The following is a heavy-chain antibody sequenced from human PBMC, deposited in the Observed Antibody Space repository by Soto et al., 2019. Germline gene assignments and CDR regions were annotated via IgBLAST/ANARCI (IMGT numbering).Heavy chain of an antibody. CDR2: IYSSGST. V-gene: IGHV4-4*07. CDR3: ARPVGAAYYPDV. Sequence: SETLSLTCSVSGASITKHCWGWIREPAGKGLEWIGRIYSSGSTDDNPSLKSRVTMSIDTSNNHFSLSLTSVTAADTAMYYCARPVGAAYYPDVWGQGARVTVSS. CDR1: GASITKHC. J-gene: IGHJ4*02. D-gene: IGHD1-26*01.